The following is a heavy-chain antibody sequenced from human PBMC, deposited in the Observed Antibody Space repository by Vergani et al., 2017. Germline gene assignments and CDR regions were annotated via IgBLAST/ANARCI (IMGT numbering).Heavy chain of an antibody. J-gene: IGHJ4*02. CDR3: ARHCRWEVEVFAY. D-gene: IGHD1-26*01. CDR1: GYSFTSYW. V-gene: IGHV5-51*01. CDR2: IYPGDSDT. Sequence: EVQLVQSGAEVKKPGESLKISCKGSGYSFTSYWIGWVRQMPGKGLEWMGIIYPGDSDTRYSPSFQGQVTISADKSINTAYLQWGSLNASDTAIYYVARHCRWEVEVFAYWGQGTLVTVSS.